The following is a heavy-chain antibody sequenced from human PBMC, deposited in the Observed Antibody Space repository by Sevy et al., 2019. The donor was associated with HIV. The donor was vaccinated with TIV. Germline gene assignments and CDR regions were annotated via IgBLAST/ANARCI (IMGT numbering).Heavy chain of an antibody. CDR3: TREHYGSGSFFDY. D-gene: IGHD3-10*01. V-gene: IGHV3-49*04. CDR1: GFTFGDYA. CDR2: IRSKAYGGPT. Sequence: GGSLRLSCTASGFTFGDYAMSWVRQAPGKGLEWVGFIRSKAYGGPTEYAASVKGRFTISRDDSKSIAYLQMNSLKTEDTAVYYCTREHYGSGSFFDYWGQGTLVTVSS. J-gene: IGHJ4*02.